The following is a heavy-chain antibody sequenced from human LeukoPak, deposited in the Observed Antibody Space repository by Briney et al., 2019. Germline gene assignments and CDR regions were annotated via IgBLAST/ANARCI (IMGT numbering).Heavy chain of an antibody. J-gene: IGHJ4*02. CDR3: AKDKLFEPTYYFDY. V-gene: IGHV3-9*03. Sequence: SGGSLRLSCAASGFTFSSYSMNWVRQAPGKGLEWVSGISWNSGSIGYADSVKGRFTISRDNAKNSLYLQMNSLRAEDMALYYCAKDKLFEPTYYFDYWGQGTLVTVSS. D-gene: IGHD1-14*01. CDR2: ISWNSGSI. CDR1: GFTFSSYS.